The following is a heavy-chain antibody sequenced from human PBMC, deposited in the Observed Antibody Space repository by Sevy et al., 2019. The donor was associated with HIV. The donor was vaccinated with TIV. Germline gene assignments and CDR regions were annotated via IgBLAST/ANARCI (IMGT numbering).Heavy chain of an antibody. CDR3: ARDSYYGSGSYSTYLYYYYGMDV. D-gene: IGHD3-10*01. Sequence: ASVKVSCKASGYTFTSYGISWVRQAPGQGLEWMGWISACNGNTNYAQKLQGRVTMTTDTSTSTAYMELRSLRSDDTAVYYCARDSYYGSGSYSTYLYYYYGMDVWGQGTTVTVSS. V-gene: IGHV1-18*01. CDR1: GYTFTSYG. J-gene: IGHJ6*02. CDR2: ISACNGNT.